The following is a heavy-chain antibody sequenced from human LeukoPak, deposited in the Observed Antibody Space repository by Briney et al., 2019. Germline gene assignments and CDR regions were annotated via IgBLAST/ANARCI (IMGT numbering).Heavy chain of an antibody. D-gene: IGHD5-24*01. CDR3: ARVDGDGYNIPDY. V-gene: IGHV4-31*03. CDR2: IYYSGST. J-gene: IGHJ4*02. Sequence: SETLSLTCTVSGGSISSGGYYWSWIRQHPGKGLEWIGYIYYSGSTYYNPSLKSRVTISVDTSKNQFSLKLSSVTAADTAVYYCARVDGDGYNIPDYWGQGTLVTVSS. CDR1: GGSISSGGYY.